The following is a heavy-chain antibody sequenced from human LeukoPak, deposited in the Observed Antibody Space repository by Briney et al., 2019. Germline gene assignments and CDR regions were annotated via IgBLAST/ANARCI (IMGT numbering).Heavy chain of an antibody. CDR1: GFIFSNYA. J-gene: IGHJ3*01. Sequence: PGGSLRLSRVGSGFIFSNYALIWVRQAPGKGLEWVSAISSAGTFYADSVRGRFIMSRDNSKNTLYLQMNSLRDEDTAIYYCARDPNGDYVGAFDFWGQGTMVTVSS. V-gene: IGHV3-23*01. D-gene: IGHD4-17*01. CDR3: ARDPNGDYVGAFDF. CDR2: ISSAGT.